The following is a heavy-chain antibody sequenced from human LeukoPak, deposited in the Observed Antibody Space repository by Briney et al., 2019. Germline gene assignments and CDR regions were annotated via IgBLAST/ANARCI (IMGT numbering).Heavy chain of an antibody. V-gene: IGHV1-24*01. CDR3: ATVSPITGTTLSSPGAFDI. D-gene: IGHD1-7*01. CDR2: LDPEGGET. Sequence: GASVKVSCKVSGYTLTELSMHSVRQAPGKGLEWMGGLDPEGGETIYAQKFQGRVTMTEDTSTDTAYMELSSLRSEDTAVYYCATVSPITGTTLSSPGAFDIWGQWTMVTVSS. CDR1: GYTLTELS. J-gene: IGHJ3*02.